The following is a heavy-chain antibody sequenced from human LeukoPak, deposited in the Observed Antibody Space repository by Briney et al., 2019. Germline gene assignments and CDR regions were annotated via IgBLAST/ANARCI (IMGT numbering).Heavy chain of an antibody. D-gene: IGHD5-24*01. CDR1: GGSITTHY. CDR3: ARGSQETHGYFIWFDT. V-gene: IGHV4-59*11. Sequence: SSETLSLTCTVSGGSITTHYWSWIRQPPGKALEWIGYISYSGNTYYNPFLKSRVTISIDMSKNQFSLKLTSATAADTAVYYCARGSQETHGYFIWFDTWGQGTLVTVSS. CDR2: ISYSGNT. J-gene: IGHJ5*02.